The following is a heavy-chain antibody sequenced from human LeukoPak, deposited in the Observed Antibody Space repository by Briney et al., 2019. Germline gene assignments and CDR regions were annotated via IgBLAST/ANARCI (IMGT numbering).Heavy chain of an antibody. CDR1: GYTFTSYY. Sequence: GASVKVSCKASGYTFTSYYMHWVRQAPGQGLEWMGIINPSGGSTSYAQKLQGRVTMTTDTSTSTAYMELRSLRSDDTAVYYCARESYSYGLGYYYYYMDVWGKGTTVTVSS. V-gene: IGHV1-46*01. D-gene: IGHD5-18*01. CDR2: INPSGGST. CDR3: ARESYSYGLGYYYYYMDV. J-gene: IGHJ6*03.